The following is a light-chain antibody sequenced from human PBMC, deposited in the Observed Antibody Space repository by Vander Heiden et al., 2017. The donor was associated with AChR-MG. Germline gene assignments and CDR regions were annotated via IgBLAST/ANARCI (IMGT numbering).Light chain of an antibody. V-gene: IGKV1-5*01. J-gene: IGKJ2*01. CDR3: QQDNSYSPYT. CDR1: QSISSW. CDR2: DAS. Sequence: DIQMTQSPSTLPASVGDRVTITCRASQSISSWLAWYQQKPGKAPKLLIYDASSLESGVPSRFSGSGSGTEFTLTISSLQPDDFATYYCQQDNSYSPYTFGQGTKLEIK.